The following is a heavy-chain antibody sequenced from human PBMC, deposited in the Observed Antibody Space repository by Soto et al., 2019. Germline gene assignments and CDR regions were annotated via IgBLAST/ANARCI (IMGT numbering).Heavy chain of an antibody. J-gene: IGHJ6*03. CDR3: ARDYDFWSGYSTGSDYYYMDV. CDR2: IYSGGST. D-gene: IGHD3-3*01. V-gene: IGHV3-66*01. CDR1: GFTVSSNY. Sequence: GGSLRLSCAASGFTVSSNYMSWVRQAPGKGLEWVSVIYSGGSTYYADSVKGRFTISRDNSKNTLYLQMNSLRAEDTAVYYCARDYDFWSGYSTGSDYYYMDVWGKGTTVTVSS.